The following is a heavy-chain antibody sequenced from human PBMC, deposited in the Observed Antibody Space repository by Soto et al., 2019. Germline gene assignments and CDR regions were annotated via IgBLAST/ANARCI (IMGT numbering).Heavy chain of an antibody. CDR1: GGTFSSYA. CDR3: ARSQGSSTSLDIYYYYYYGMDV. Sequence: QVQLVQSGAEVKKPGSSVKVSCKASGGTFSSYAISWVRQAPGQGLEWMGGIIPISDTTTYAQKFQGRVTITADESTSTAYMELSSLRSEDTAVYYCARSQGSSTSLDIYYYYYYGMDVWGQGTTVTVSS. V-gene: IGHV1-69*01. D-gene: IGHD2-2*01. J-gene: IGHJ6*02. CDR2: IIPISDTT.